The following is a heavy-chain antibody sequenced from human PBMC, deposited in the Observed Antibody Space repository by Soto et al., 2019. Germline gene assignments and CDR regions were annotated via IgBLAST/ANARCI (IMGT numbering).Heavy chain of an antibody. D-gene: IGHD5-18*01. Sequence: QVQLVQSGAEVKKPGSSVKVSCKASGGTFSSYAISWVRQAPGQGLEWMGGIIPIFGTANYAQKFQGRVTIPGEEPRGTATVERGSVGSENRAVYYFPPQETDRGETARAKRSSSSGMPAGAKGTTVTASS. V-gene: IGHV1-69*01. CDR1: GGTFSSYA. CDR3: PPQETDRGETARAKRSSSSGMPA. CDR2: IIPIFGTA. J-gene: IGHJ6*04.